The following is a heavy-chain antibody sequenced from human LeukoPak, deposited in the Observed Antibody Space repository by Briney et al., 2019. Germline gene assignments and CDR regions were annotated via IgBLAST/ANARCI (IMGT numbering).Heavy chain of an antibody. J-gene: IGHJ4*02. V-gene: IGHV4-59*01. CDR2: IYYSGST. Sequence: SETLSLTCAVYGGSFSSYYWSWIRQPPGKGLEWIGYIYYSGSTNYNPSLKSRVTISVDTSKNQFSLKLSSVTAADTAVYYCARAADCSGGSCRKPFDYWGQGTLVTVSS. D-gene: IGHD2-15*01. CDR3: ARAADCSGGSCRKPFDY. CDR1: GGSFSSYY.